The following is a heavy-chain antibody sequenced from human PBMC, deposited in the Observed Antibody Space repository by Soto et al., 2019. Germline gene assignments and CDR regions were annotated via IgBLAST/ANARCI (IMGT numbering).Heavy chain of an antibody. Sequence: GGSLRLSCAASGFTFSSYAMSWVRQAPGKGLEWVSAISGSGGSTYYADSVKGRFTISRDNSKNTLYLQMNSLRAEDTAVYYCAKTEDYSNYPYYFDYWGQGTLVIVSS. CDR3: AKTEDYSNYPYYFDY. J-gene: IGHJ4*02. CDR1: GFTFSSYA. CDR2: ISGSGGST. V-gene: IGHV3-23*01. D-gene: IGHD4-4*01.